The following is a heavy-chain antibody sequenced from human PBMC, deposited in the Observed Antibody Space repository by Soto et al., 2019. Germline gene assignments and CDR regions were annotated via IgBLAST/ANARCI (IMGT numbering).Heavy chain of an antibody. D-gene: IGHD3-22*01. J-gene: IGHJ4*02. V-gene: IGHV3-11*01. Sequence: PGGSLRLSCAASGFTFSDSYMSWIRQAPGKGLEWVSYIGSSGTIIYYADSVKGRFTISRDNAKNSLYLQMNRLRAEDTAVYYCARDLGYYDSSGYFDYWGQGSLVTVSS. CDR3: ARDLGYYDSSGYFDY. CDR2: IGSSGTII. CDR1: GFTFSDSY.